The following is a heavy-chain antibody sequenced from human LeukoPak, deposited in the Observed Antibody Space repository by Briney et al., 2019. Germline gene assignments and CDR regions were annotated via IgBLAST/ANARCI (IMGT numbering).Heavy chain of an antibody. CDR1: GFTFSSYA. J-gene: IGHJ5*01. V-gene: IGHV3-23*01. CDR2: ISNSGGTT. CDR3: AKAGSGSNRAVHNWFDS. Sequence: GGSLRLSCAASGFTFSSYAMSWVRQAPGKGLEWVSVISNSGGTTYYADSVEGRFTISRDNSKNTLYLQMNSLRAEDTAVYYCAKAGSGSNRAVHNWFDSWGQGTLVTVSS. D-gene: IGHD1-26*01.